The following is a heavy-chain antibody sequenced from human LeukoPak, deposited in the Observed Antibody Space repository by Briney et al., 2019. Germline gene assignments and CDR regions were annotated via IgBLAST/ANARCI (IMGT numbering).Heavy chain of an antibody. Sequence: SVKVSCKASGYTFTGYYMHWVRQAPGQGLEWMGGIIPIFGTANYAQKFQGRVTITADESTSTAYMELSSLRSEDTAVYYCARPAYYDFWSGPLHLWGQGTMVTVSS. V-gene: IGHV1-69*13. J-gene: IGHJ3*01. CDR2: IIPIFGTA. D-gene: IGHD3-3*01. CDR3: ARPAYYDFWSGPLHL. CDR1: GYTFTGYY.